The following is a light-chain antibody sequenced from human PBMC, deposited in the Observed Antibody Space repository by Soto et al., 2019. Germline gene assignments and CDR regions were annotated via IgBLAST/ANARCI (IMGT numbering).Light chain of an antibody. Sequence: QSVLTQPPSVSGSPGQSVTISCTGTSSDVGSYNRVSWYQQPPGTAPKLMIYEVSNRPSGVPDRFSGSKSGNTAPLTISGLQAEDEADSYCSSYTSSSTYVFGTGTKVTVL. V-gene: IGLV2-18*02. CDR1: SSDVGSYNR. CDR2: EVS. J-gene: IGLJ1*01. CDR3: SSYTSSSTYV.